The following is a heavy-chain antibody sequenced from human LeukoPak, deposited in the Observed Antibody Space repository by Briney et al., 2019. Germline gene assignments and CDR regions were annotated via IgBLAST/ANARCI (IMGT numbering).Heavy chain of an antibody. CDR2: IYTNGST. V-gene: IGHV4-4*07. D-gene: IGHD2-2*01. Sequence: SETLSLTCTVSGGSISSYYWSWIRQPAGKGLEWIGRIYTNGSTNYNPSLKSRVTMSVDTSKNQFSLKLSSVTAADTAVYYCARAYCSSTSCYPDWYFDLWGRGTLVTVSS. CDR1: GGSISSYY. J-gene: IGHJ2*01. CDR3: ARAYCSSTSCYPDWYFDL.